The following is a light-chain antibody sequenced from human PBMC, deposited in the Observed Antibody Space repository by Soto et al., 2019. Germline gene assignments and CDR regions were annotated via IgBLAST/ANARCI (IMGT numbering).Light chain of an antibody. CDR3: QSYDNSLSGYV. Sequence: QSVLTQLPSVSGAPGQRVTISCTGSSSNIGAGYDVHWYQQLPGTAPKLLIYGNSNRPSGVPDRISGSKSGTSASLAITGLQAEDEADYYCQSYDNSLSGYVFGTVTKVTVL. J-gene: IGLJ1*01. V-gene: IGLV1-40*01. CDR1: SSNIGAGYD. CDR2: GNS.